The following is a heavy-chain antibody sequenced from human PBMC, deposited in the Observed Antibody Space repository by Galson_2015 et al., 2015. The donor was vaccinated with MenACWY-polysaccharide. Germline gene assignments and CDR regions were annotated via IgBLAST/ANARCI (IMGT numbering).Heavy chain of an antibody. CDR3: AKDQYSSSWYGWHY. CDR2: ISWNSGSR. CDR1: GFTFDDYA. D-gene: IGHD6-13*01. J-gene: IGHJ4*02. Sequence: SLRLSCAASGFTFDDYAMHWVRQAPGKGLEWVSGISWNSGSRGYADSVKGRFTISRDNAKNTLYLQMNSLRAEDTAVYYCAKDQYSSSWYGWHYWGQGTLVTVSS. V-gene: IGHV3-9*01.